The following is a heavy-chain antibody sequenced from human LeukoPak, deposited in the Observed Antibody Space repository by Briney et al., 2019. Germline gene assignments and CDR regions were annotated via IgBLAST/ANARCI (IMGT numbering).Heavy chain of an antibody. V-gene: IGHV1-2*02. D-gene: IGHD6-19*01. CDR2: INPNSGGT. J-gene: IGHJ4*02. CDR1: GYTFTGYY. Sequence: GASVKVSCKASGYTFTGYYMHWVRPAPGQGLEWMGWINPNSGGTNYAQKFQGRVTMTRDTSISTAYMELSRLRSDDTAVYYCASPRDSSGWYWVYWGQGTLVTVSS. CDR3: ASPRDSSGWYWVY.